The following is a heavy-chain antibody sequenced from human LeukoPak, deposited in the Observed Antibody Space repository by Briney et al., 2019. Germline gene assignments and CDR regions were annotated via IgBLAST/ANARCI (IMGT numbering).Heavy chain of an antibody. CDR3: ARSIVVVPAATYRNFDY. CDR2: ISSSSSYI. Sequence: PGGSLRLSCAASGFTFSSYSMNWVRQAPGKGLEWVSSISSSSSYIYYADSVKGRFTISRDNAKNSLYLQVNSLRAEDTAVYYCARSIVVVPAATYRNFDYWGQGTLVTVSS. CDR1: GFTFSSYS. D-gene: IGHD2-2*01. V-gene: IGHV3-21*01. J-gene: IGHJ4*02.